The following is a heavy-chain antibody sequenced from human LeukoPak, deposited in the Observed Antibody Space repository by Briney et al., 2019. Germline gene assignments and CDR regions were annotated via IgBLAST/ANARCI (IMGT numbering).Heavy chain of an antibody. CDR1: GFTFSSYA. Sequence: GGSLRLSCAASGFTFSSYAMNWVRQAPGRGLEWVSGFSGSGVTTYYADSVKGLFTISRDNSKNTLYLQMTSLRAEDTAVYYCANGNRCTSPNCLGYYYFYMDVWGKGTTVTVSS. J-gene: IGHJ6*03. D-gene: IGHD2-8*01. V-gene: IGHV3-23*01. CDR3: ANGNRCTSPNCLGYYYFYMDV. CDR2: FSGSGVTT.